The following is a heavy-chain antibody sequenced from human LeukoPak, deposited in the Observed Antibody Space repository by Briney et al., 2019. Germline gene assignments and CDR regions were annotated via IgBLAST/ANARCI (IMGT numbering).Heavy chain of an antibody. D-gene: IGHD3-10*01. CDR3: ARDGGYGSGSAL. CDR2: IYYDGST. J-gene: IGHJ4*02. CDR1: GGSINNHY. Sequence: PSETLSLTCTVSGGSINNHYCTWIRHPPAKGLEWIGSIYYDGSTNYHPSLKSRVTISLDTPKNQFSLKLSSVTAADTAVYYCARDGGYGSGSALWGQGTLITVSS. V-gene: IGHV4-59*11.